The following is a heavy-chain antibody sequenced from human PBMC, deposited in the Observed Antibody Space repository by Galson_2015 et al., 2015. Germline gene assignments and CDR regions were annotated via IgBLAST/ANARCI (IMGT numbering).Heavy chain of an antibody. D-gene: IGHD5-24*01. V-gene: IGHV3-7*01. CDR1: GFTFSSYW. Sequence: SLRLSCAASGFTFSSYWMSWVRQAPGKGLEWVANIKQDGSEKYYVDSVKGRFTISRDNAKNSLYLQMNSLRAEDTAVYYCASERFTGKTDYWGQGPLVTVSA. J-gene: IGHJ4*02. CDR2: IKQDGSEK. CDR3: ASERFTGKTDY.